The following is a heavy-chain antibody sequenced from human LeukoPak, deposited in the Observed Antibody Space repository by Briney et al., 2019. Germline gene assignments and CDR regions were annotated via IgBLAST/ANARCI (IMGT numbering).Heavy chain of an antibody. D-gene: IGHD5-18*01. Sequence: PSETLSLTCAVSGVSISSSNWWSWVRQPPGKGLEWIGEIYHSGSTNYNPSLKSRVTISVDKSKNQFSLKLSSVTAADTAVYYCARDRLWPRGGFDYWGQGTLVTVSS. CDR1: GVSISSSNW. CDR2: IYHSGST. J-gene: IGHJ4*02. CDR3: ARDRLWPRGGFDY. V-gene: IGHV4-4*02.